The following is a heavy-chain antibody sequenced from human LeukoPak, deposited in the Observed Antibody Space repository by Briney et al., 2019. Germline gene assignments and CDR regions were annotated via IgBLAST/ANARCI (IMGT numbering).Heavy chain of an antibody. J-gene: IGHJ4*02. D-gene: IGHD2/OR15-2a*01. Sequence: GGSLRLSCAASKFTFSHYGMHWVRQAPGKGLEWVAVIFNDGSNQYYADSVKGRFMVSRDNSQNTLYLQMNSLRPEDTAVYYCAKYTGWGIAYSNSRTMWSEGTLVTVSS. CDR2: IFNDGSNQ. CDR3: AKYTGWGIAYSNSRTM. CDR1: KFTFSHYG. V-gene: IGHV3-33*06.